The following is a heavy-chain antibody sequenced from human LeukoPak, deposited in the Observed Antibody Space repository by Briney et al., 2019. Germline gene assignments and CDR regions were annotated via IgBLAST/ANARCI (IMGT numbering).Heavy chain of an antibody. CDR2: VFQLQTVRT. CDR1: GSSISNGYY. Sequence: PSETLSLTCGVSGSSISNGYYWAWFRQPPGKGLEWIATVFQLQTVRTFYNPTLESRVAMSLDTTHNHFSLNLASVTASDTALYFCARVLPTPKRLDSWGQGTLVTVSS. J-gene: IGHJ4*02. CDR3: ARVLPTPKRLDS. V-gene: IGHV4-38-2*01. D-gene: IGHD2-15*01.